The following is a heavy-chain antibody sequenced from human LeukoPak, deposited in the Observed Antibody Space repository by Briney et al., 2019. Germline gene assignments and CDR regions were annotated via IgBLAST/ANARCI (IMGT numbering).Heavy chain of an antibody. Sequence: RSLSLSRAASVPTPTNAFMNWVRQAPGKGLEWVGGIEDSTEGRTMDYAAPVKGRFPMPRADSKTTLYLQLNNVRTEHTGVYYCTTSPSSTVFAVVSDYWGQGTGVIVSS. CDR3: TTSPSSTVFAVVSDY. D-gene: IGHD3-3*01. J-gene: IGHJ4*02. V-gene: IGHV3-15*04. CDR1: VPTPTNAF. CDR2: IEDSTEGRTM.